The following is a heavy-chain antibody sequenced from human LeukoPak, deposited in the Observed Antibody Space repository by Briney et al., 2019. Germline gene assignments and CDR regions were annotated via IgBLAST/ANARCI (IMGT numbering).Heavy chain of an antibody. CDR3: ARAPALIVVVPALDY. J-gene: IGHJ4*02. Sequence: ASVKVSCKASGYTFTSYYMHWVRQAPGQGLEWMGIINPSGGSTSYAQKFQGRVTITRDTSASTAYMELSSLRSEDTAVYYCARAPALIVVVPALDYWGQGTLVTVSS. D-gene: IGHD2-2*01. CDR2: INPSGGST. CDR1: GYTFTSYY. V-gene: IGHV1-46*01.